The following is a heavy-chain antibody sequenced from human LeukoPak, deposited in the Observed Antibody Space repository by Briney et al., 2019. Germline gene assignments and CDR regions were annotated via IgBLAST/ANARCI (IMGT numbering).Heavy chain of an antibody. CDR3: AKSSITFGGVIVRFDY. Sequence: GGSLRLSCAASGFTFSDYAMSWVRQAPGKGLEWLSVISGGSSGSTYYADSVTGRFTVSRDNSKNTLYLQMNSLRAEDTAVYYCAKSSITFGGVIVRFDYWGQGTLVTVSS. V-gene: IGHV3-23*01. J-gene: IGHJ4*02. CDR2: ISGGSSGST. D-gene: IGHD3-16*02. CDR1: GFTFSDYA.